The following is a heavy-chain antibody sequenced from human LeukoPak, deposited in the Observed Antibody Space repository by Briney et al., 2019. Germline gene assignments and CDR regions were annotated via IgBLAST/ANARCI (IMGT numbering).Heavy chain of an antibody. CDR2: IKPDGSEE. CDR1: GFTFSSYA. CDR3: ARVLTGYRDY. V-gene: IGHV3-7*05. Sequence: GRSLRLSCAASGFTFSSYAMHWVRQAPGKGLEWVANIKPDGSEESYADFVKGRFTISRDNAKNSLYLQLNSLRAEDTAVYYCARVLTGYRDYWGQGTLVTVSS. J-gene: IGHJ4*02. D-gene: IGHD3-9*01.